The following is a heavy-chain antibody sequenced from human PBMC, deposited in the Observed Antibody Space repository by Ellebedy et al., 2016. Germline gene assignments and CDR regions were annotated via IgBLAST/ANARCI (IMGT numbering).Heavy chain of an antibody. J-gene: IGHJ4*02. Sequence: GGSLRLXXATSGFTFDDYALHWVRQVPGKGLEWVSVISWNSAAIGYGEAVKGRFTISRDSAKNYLYLQMNSLRVEDTALYFCAKGTMDYLHHWGQGTLVTVSS. V-gene: IGHV3-9*01. CDR3: AKGTMDYLHH. CDR1: GFTFDDYA. D-gene: IGHD3-10*01. CDR2: ISWNSAAI.